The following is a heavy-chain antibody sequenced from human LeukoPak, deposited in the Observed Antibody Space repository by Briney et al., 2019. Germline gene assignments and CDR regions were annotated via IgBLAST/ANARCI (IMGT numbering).Heavy chain of an antibody. J-gene: IGHJ4*02. V-gene: IGHV4-59*11. CDR1: GGSISSHY. CDR3: ARETTSTAAFDY. D-gene: IGHD2-2*01. Sequence: SETLSLTCTVSGGSISSHYWSWIRQPPGKGPEWIGYIYYSGSTSYNPSLKSRVTISVDTSKNQFSLKLTSVTAADTAVYYCARETTSTAAFDYWGQGTLVTVSS. CDR2: IYYSGST.